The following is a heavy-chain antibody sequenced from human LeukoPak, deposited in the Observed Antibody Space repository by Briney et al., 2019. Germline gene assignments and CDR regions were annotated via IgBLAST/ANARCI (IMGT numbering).Heavy chain of an antibody. Sequence: ASVKVSCKASGYTFTSYYMHWVRQAPGQGLEWMGIINPSGGSTSYAQKFQGRVTMTRDTSTSTVYMELSSLRSSDTAVYSCAKNTKVRHPITYYYDSSGTHCGDYWGQGTLVTVSS. CDR2: INPSGGST. J-gene: IGHJ4*02. CDR1: GYTFTSYY. CDR3: AKNTKVRHPITYYYDSSGTHCGDY. V-gene: IGHV1-46*01. D-gene: IGHD3-22*01.